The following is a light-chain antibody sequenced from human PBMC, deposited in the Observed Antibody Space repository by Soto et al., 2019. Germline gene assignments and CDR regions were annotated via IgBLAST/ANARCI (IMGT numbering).Light chain of an antibody. CDR3: SSYTSSTTLV. Sequence: QSALTQPASVSGSPGQSITISCTRSSSDVDGYKFVSWYQLHPDKVPKLMIYDVSHRPSGVSDRFSGSNSGNTASLTISGLQAEDEADYYCSSYTSSTTLVFGTGTKVTVL. J-gene: IGLJ1*01. CDR1: SSDVDGYKF. V-gene: IGLV2-14*01. CDR2: DVS.